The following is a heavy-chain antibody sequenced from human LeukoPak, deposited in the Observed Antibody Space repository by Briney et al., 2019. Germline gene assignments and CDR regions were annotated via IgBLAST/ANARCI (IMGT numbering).Heavy chain of an antibody. Sequence: PSQTLSLTCSVSGDSIRSGSFHWNWIRQPAGKGLEWIGRIYITGSTDYNPSLKSRVTMSVDTSSNQFSLKLTSVTAADTAVYYCAKSWGYAANSLHIQHWGQGARVIVSA. CDR3: AKSWGYAANSLHIQH. V-gene: IGHV4-61*02. CDR2: IYITGST. CDR1: GDSIRSGSFH. J-gene: IGHJ1*01. D-gene: IGHD4-23*01.